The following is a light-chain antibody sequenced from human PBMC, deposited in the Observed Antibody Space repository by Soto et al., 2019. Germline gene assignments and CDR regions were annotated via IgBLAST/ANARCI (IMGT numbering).Light chain of an antibody. CDR2: EVT. CDR1: SSDVGAYNF. Sequence: QSALTQPPSASGSPGQSVTISCTGSSSDVGAYNFVSWYQQHPGKAPKLMIYEVTNRPSGVPDRFSGSKSVNTASLTVSGLQTEDEADYYCSSYAGSTNLIFGGGTKLTVL. J-gene: IGLJ2*01. V-gene: IGLV2-8*01. CDR3: SSYAGSTNLI.